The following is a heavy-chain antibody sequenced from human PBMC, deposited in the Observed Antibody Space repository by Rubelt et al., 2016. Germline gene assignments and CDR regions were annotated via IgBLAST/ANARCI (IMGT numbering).Heavy chain of an antibody. CDR3: ARGLGLGDSSSWFNWFDP. J-gene: IGHJ5*02. Sequence: QVQLVQSGAEVKKPGASVKVSCKASGYTFTSYAMHWVRQAPGQRLEWMGWINAGNGNTKYSQKFQGRVTISRDTSASTAYMELSSLRSDDTAVYYCARGLGLGDSSSWFNWFDPWGQGTLVTVSS. V-gene: IGHV1-3*01. D-gene: IGHD6-13*01. CDR2: INAGNGNT. CDR1: GYTFTSYA.